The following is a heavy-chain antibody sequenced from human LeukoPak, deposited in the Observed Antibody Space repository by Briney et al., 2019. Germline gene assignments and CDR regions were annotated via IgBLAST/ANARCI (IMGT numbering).Heavy chain of an antibody. D-gene: IGHD6-13*01. J-gene: IGHJ4*02. Sequence: PGRSLRLSCAASGFAFSSYGMHWVRQAPGKGLEWVAVISYDGSNKYYADSVKGRFTISRDNSKNTLYLQMNSLRAEDTAVYYCAKDLIVAAAGWLDYWGQGTLVTVSS. CDR3: AKDLIVAAAGWLDY. CDR1: GFAFSSYG. CDR2: ISYDGSNK. V-gene: IGHV3-30*18.